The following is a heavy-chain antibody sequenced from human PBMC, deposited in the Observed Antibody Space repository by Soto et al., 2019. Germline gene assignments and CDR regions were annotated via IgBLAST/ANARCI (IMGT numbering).Heavy chain of an antibody. CDR1: GYTFTSYG. D-gene: IGHD2-2*01. CDR2: ISAYNGNT. J-gene: IGHJ4*02. V-gene: IGHV1-18*01. Sequence: ASVKVSCKASGYTFTSYGISWVRQAPGQGLEWMGWISAYNGNTNYAQELQGRVTMTTDTSTSTAYMEQRSLRSADTAVYYCAGGEGVVLVPAAWFYWAKGAWVPVSS. CDR3: AGGEGVVLVPAAWFY.